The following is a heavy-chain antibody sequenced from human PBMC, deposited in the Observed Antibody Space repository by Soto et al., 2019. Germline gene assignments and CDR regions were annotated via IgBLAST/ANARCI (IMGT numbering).Heavy chain of an antibody. CDR3: VRESTWLRHYDQ. D-gene: IGHD5-18*01. CDR2: IKQDGSQT. CDR1: GFTFSDSW. Sequence: EVRLVESGGALVQPGGSLRLSCAASGFTFSDSWMGWVRQAPGKGLQWVANIKQDGSQTLYQGSLRGRVIISRDNTLNTLYLHMSSLRAEDTAVYYCVRESTWLRHYDQWGQVTVVTVSS. V-gene: IGHV3-7*01. J-gene: IGHJ4*02.